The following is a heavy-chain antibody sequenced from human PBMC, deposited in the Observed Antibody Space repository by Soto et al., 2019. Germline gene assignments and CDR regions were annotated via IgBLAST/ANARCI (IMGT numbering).Heavy chain of an antibody. V-gene: IGHV3-23*01. J-gene: IGHJ6*02. CDR3: AANRGFHYYGMDV. Sequence: SGGSLRLSCAASGFTFSSYAMSWVRQAPGKGLEWVSAISGSGGSTYYADSVKGRFTISRDNSKNTLYLQMNSLRAEDTAVYYCAANRGFHYYGMDVWGQGTTVTVSS. D-gene: IGHD3-10*01. CDR1: GFTFSSYA. CDR2: ISGSGGST.